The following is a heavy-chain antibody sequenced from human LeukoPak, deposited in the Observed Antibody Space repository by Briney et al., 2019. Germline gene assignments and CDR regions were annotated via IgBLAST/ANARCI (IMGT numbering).Heavy chain of an antibody. CDR2: IRSNSDGGTI. D-gene: IGHD3-22*01. J-gene: IGHJ5*02. V-gene: IGHV3-15*07. CDR3: ATDFYDST. CDR1: GFTFTSAW. Sequence: GGSLRLSCGASGFTFTSAWMNWVRQAPGKGLEWVGRIRSNSDGGTIDYAAPVKGRFTLSRDDSKTTLYLQMNSLQTEDTAVYYCATDFYDSTWGQGTLVTVSS.